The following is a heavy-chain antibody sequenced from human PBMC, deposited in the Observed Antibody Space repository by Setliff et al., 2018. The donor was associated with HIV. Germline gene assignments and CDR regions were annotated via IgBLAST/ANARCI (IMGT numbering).Heavy chain of an antibody. CDR1: GYTFIDYA. V-gene: IGHV1-18*01. D-gene: IGHD5-12*01. J-gene: IGHJ4*02. CDR2: IRAYNGNT. CDR3: ARSEGQWLRPEGALCDY. Sequence: GASVKVSCKASGYTFIDYAISWVRQAPGQGLEWMGWIRAYNGNTNYAQKVQGRVTMTTDTSKSTAYMELMSLSSDDTAVYYCARSEGQWLRPEGALCDYWGQGTLVTVSS.